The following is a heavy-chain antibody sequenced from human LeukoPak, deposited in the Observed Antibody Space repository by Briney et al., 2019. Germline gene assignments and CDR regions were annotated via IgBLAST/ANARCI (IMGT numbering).Heavy chain of an antibody. CDR2: IYASGGI. D-gene: IGHD2-2*02. V-gene: IGHV4-4*07. CDR3: ARGYTYLDS. Sequence: SETLSLTCTVSGDSFSTYYWTWIRQSAGKGLEWIGRIYASGGINYNPSLRSRVSMSMDTSKKQFSLILTSVTAADTAVYYCARGYTYLDSWGQGTLVTVSS. CDR1: GDSFSTYY. J-gene: IGHJ4*02.